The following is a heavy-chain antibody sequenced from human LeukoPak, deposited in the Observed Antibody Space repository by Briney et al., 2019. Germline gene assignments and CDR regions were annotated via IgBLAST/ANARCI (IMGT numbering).Heavy chain of an antibody. CDR3: AKDSRSSWYESILGY. CDR2: ISGSGGST. V-gene: IGHV3-23*01. Sequence: PGGSLRLSCGAASGFTFSNCAMSWVRQAPGKGLEWVSAISGSGGSTYYADSVKGRFTISRDNSKNTLYLQMNSLRAEDTAVYYCAKDSRSSWYESILGYWGQGTLVTVSS. D-gene: IGHD6-13*01. CDR1: GFTFSNCA. J-gene: IGHJ4*02.